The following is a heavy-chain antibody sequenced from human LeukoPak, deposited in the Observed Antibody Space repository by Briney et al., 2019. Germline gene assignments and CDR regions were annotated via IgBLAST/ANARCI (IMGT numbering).Heavy chain of an antibody. CDR3: ARDAGYYDSSGYLDY. V-gene: IGHV4-59*01. CDR2: IYNSGTT. CDR1: DGSISNYY. D-gene: IGHD3-22*01. J-gene: IGHJ4*02. Sequence: SETLSLTYSVSDGSISNYYWTWIRQTPGKGLEWIGHIYNSGTTNYNPSLKSRVTISADTSENQFALKLTSVTAADTAVYYCARDAGYYDSSGYLDYWGQGILVSVS.